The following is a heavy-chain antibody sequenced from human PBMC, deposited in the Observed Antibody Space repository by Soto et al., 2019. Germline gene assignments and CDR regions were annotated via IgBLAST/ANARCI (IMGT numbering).Heavy chain of an antibody. D-gene: IGHD6-19*01. CDR2: ISGSGVTT. CDR3: AKSLSVSVAGTVGADY. CDR1: GFTFSSYA. Sequence: GGSLRLSCAASGFTFSSYAMSWVRQAAGKGLEWVSGISGSGVTTYYADSVKGRFTISRDNSKNTVFLQMNSLRAEDTAVYYCAKSLSVSVAGTVGADYWGQGTLVTVSS. V-gene: IGHV3-23*01. J-gene: IGHJ4*02.